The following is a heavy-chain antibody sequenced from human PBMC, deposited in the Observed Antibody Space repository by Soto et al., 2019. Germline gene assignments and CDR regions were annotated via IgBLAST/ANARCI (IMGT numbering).Heavy chain of an antibody. CDR2: IYYSGST. CDR1: GGSISSYY. J-gene: IGHJ4*02. CDR3: ARSSMVRGLD. V-gene: IGHV4-59*08. Sequence: SETLSLTCTVSGGSISSYYRSWIRQPPGKGLEWIGYIYYSGSTNYNPSLKSRVTISVDTSKNQFSLKLSSVTAADTAVYYCARSSMVRGLDWGQGTLVTVSS. D-gene: IGHD3-10*01.